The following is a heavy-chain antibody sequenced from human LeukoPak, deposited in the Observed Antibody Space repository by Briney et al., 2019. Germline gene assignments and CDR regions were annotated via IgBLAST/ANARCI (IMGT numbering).Heavy chain of an antibody. V-gene: IGHV1-69*06. CDR1: GGTFSSYA. CDR2: IIPIFGTA. Sequence: SVKVSCKASGGTFSSYAISWVRQASGQGLEWMGGIIPIFGTANYAQKFQGRVTITADKSTSTAYMELSSLRSEDTAVYYCARDLNYYDSSAAYWGQGTLVTVSS. CDR3: ARDLNYYDSSAAY. D-gene: IGHD3-22*01. J-gene: IGHJ4*02.